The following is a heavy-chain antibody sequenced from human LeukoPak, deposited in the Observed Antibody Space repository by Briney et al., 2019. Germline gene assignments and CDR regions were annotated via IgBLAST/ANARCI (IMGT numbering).Heavy chain of an antibody. J-gene: IGHJ5*02. V-gene: IGHV3-74*01. CDR2: INSDGSST. Sequence: QTGGSLRLSCAASGFTFSSYWMHWVRQAPGKALVWVSRINSDGSSTRYADSVKGRFTISRDNDKNTLYLQMNSLRAEDTAVYYCARGIVVGRNWFDPWGQGTLVTVSS. D-gene: IGHD2-2*01. CDR3: ARGIVVGRNWFDP. CDR1: GFTFSSYW.